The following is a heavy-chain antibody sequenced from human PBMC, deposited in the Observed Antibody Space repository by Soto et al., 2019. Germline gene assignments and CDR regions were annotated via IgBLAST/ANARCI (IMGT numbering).Heavy chain of an antibody. D-gene: IGHD2-2*01. CDR3: ARVRVPAALYSYDLDV. V-gene: IGHV4-34*01. CDR2: INHSGST. CDR1: GGSFSGYY. J-gene: IGHJ6*02. Sequence: QVQLQQWGAGLLKPSETLSLTCAVYGGSFSGYYWSWIRQPPGKGLEWIGEINHSGSTNYNPSLKSRVTISLDTSKTHFSLKLSSVTAADTALYYCARVRVPAALYSYDLDVWGQGTTVTVSS.